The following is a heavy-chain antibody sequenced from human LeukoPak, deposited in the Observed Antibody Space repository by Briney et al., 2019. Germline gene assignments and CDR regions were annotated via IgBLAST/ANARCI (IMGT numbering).Heavy chain of an antibody. V-gene: IGHV3-11*04. J-gene: IGHJ6*03. CDR2: ISSSGSTI. D-gene: IGHD5-12*01. CDR3: AGSPLWATSHYYYYMDV. CDR1: GFTFSDYY. Sequence: AGGSLRLSCAASGFTFSDYYMSWIRQAPGKGLEWVSSISSSGSTIYYADSVKGRFTISRDNAKNSLYLQMNSLRAEDTAVYYCAGSPLWATSHYYYYMDVWGKGTTVTVSS.